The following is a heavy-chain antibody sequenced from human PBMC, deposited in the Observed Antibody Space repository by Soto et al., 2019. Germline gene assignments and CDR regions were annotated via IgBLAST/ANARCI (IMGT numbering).Heavy chain of an antibody. D-gene: IGHD6-13*01. CDR1: GFTFSSYG. V-gene: IGHV3-33*01. CDR3: ARDAAGYYYYGMDV. Sequence: QVQLVESGGGVVQPGRSLRLSCAASGFTFSSYGMHWVRQAPGKGLEWVAVIWYDGSNKYYADSVKGRFTISRDNSKNTLYLQMNSLRAEDTAVYYCARDAAGYYYYGMDVWCQGTTVTVSS. CDR2: IWYDGSNK. J-gene: IGHJ6*02.